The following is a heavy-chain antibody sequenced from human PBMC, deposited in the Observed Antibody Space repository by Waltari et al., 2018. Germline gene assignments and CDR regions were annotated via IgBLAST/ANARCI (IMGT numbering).Heavy chain of an antibody. D-gene: IGHD3-22*01. CDR2: MYFSGTH. J-gene: IGHJ3*02. V-gene: IGHV4-59*11. Sequence: VQLQESGPGLVKPSETLSLSCDVSGDSITSHFWSWIRQAPGNVLEWIGYMYFSGTHNYNPSLKSRVTISIDTSKNHFSLNLRSVTAADTAIYYCARLPRGSVIIGAFDIWGQGTQVTVSS. CDR3: ARLPRGSVIIGAFDI. CDR1: GDSITSHF.